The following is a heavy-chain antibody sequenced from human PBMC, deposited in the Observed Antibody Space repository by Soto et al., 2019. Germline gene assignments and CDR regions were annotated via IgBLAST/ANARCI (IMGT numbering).Heavy chain of an antibody. J-gene: IGHJ6*02. V-gene: IGHV3-30-3*01. Sequence: GGSLRLSCAASGFTFSSYAMHWVRQAPGKGLEWVAVISYDGSNKYYADSVKGRFTISRDNSKNTLYLQMNSLRAEDTAVYYCARDLALNPYYYFYGMDVWGQGTTVTVSS. D-gene: IGHD3-16*01. CDR1: GFTFSSYA. CDR3: ARDLALNPYYYFYGMDV. CDR2: ISYDGSNK.